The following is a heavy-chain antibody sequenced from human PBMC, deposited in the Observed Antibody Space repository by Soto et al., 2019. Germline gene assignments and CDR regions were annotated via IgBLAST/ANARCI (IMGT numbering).Heavy chain of an antibody. CDR3: IHRTVAARLGAFDI. CDR2: IYWDDDK. V-gene: IGHV2-5*02. CDR1: GFSLSTSGVG. Sequence: QITLKESGPTLVKPTQTLTLTCTFSGFSLSTSGVGVGWIRQPPGKALEWLALIYWDDDKRYSPSLKSRLTITKDTSKNQVVLTMTNMDPVDTATYYCIHRTVAARLGAFDIWGQGTMVTVSS. D-gene: IGHD6-6*01. J-gene: IGHJ3*02.